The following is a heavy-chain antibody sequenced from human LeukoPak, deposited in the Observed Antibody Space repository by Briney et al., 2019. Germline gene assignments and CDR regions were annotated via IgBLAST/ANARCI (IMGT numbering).Heavy chain of an antibody. CDR1: GXSFTSYW. CDR2: IYPGDSHT. J-gene: IGHJ5*02. Sequence: GGSLKISCKGSGXSFTSYWSGWVRQMPGKGLEWLGIIYPGDSHTRYSPSFQGQVTISADKSISTAYLQWSSLKASDTAMYYCARPSAAGSGWWFDPWGQGTLVTVSP. CDR3: ARPSAAGSGWWFDP. V-gene: IGHV5-51*01. D-gene: IGHD6-13*01.